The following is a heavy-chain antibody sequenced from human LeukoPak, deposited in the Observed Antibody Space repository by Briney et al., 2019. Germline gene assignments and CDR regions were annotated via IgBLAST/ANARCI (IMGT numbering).Heavy chain of an antibody. Sequence: PGGSLTLSCAASGFTFNDYYMSWIRQAPGKGLEWVSYISSSGSTIYYSDSVKGRFTISRDNARNSLYLQMNSLRAEDTAFYYCSKVPEYSYGNWYFDLWGRGTLVTVSS. V-gene: IGHV3-11*04. J-gene: IGHJ2*01. CDR1: GFTFNDYY. D-gene: IGHD5-18*01. CDR3: SKVPEYSYGNWYFDL. CDR2: ISSSGSTI.